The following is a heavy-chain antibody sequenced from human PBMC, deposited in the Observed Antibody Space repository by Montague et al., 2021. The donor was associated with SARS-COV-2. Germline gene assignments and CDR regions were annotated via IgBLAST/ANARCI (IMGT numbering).Heavy chain of an antibody. CDR3: ARDGFRWDFDC. Sequence: TLSLTCTVSGDSITSDVSYWSWIRQPAGKGLEWIGRIYTTGSTNYNPSLKSRLTISLDTSQNQFSLKLSSVTAADTAVYYCARDGFRWDFDCWGQGTLVTVST. J-gene: IGHJ4*02. D-gene: IGHD1-26*01. V-gene: IGHV4-61*02. CDR2: IYTTGST. CDR1: GDSITSDVSY.